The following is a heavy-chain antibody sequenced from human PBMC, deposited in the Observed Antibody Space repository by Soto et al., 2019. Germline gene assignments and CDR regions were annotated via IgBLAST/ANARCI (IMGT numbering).Heavy chain of an antibody. D-gene: IGHD5-12*01. CDR2: IYYSGST. Sequence: SETLSLTCTVSGGSISSSGYYWGWIRQPPGKGLEWIGSIYYSGSTYYNPSLKSRVTISVDTSKNQFSLKLSSVTAADTAVYYCASLLSGYDSESYYYYGMDVWGQGTTVTVSS. V-gene: IGHV4-39*01. CDR3: ASLLSGYDSESYYYYGMDV. J-gene: IGHJ6*02. CDR1: GGSISSSGYY.